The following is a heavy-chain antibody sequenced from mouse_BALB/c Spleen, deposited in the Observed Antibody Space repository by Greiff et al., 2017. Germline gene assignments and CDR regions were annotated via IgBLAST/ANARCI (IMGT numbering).Heavy chain of an antibody. CDR1: GFTFSSYA. J-gene: IGHJ2*01. CDR2: ISSGGSYT. CDR3: ARNEPNFDY. Sequence: EVQLVESGGGLVKPGGSLKLSCAASGFTFSSYAMSWVRQTPEKRLEWVATISSGGSYTYYPDSVKGRFTISRDNAKNTLYLQMSSLRSEDTAMYYCARNEPNFDYWGQGTTLTVSS. V-gene: IGHV5-9-3*01.